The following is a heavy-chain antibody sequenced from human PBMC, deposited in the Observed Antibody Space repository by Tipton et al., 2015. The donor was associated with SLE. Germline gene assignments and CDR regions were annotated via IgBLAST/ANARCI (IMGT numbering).Heavy chain of an antibody. Sequence: LRLSCAVYGGSFSGYSWSWIRQPPGKGLEWIGYIYHSGSTYYNPSLKSRVTISVDTSKNQFSLKLSSVTAADTAVYYCARDCMVRGVRAFDIWGQGTMVTVSS. J-gene: IGHJ3*02. D-gene: IGHD3-10*01. CDR2: IYHSGST. V-gene: IGHV4-30-2*01. CDR1: GGSFSGYS. CDR3: ARDCMVRGVRAFDI.